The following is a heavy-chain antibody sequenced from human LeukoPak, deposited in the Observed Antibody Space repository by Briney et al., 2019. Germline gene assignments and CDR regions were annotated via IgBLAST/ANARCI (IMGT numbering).Heavy chain of an antibody. J-gene: IGHJ6*04. D-gene: IGHD2-2*01. Sequence: PSETLSLTCTVSGGSISSSSYYWGWIRQPPGKGLEWIGSIYYSGSTYYNPSLKSRVTISVDTSKNQFSLKLNSVTTADTAVYYCARGPPVPVAMHFKMDVWGKGTTVTISS. CDR3: ARGPPVPVAMHFKMDV. CDR1: GGSISSSSYY. CDR2: IYYSGST. V-gene: IGHV4-39*07.